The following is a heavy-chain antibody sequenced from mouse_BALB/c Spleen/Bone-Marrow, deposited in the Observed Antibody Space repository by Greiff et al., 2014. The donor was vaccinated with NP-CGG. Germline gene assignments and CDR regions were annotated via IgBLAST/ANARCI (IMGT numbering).Heavy chain of an antibody. CDR2: INPSTGYT. J-gene: IGHJ2*01. D-gene: IGHD4-1*01. V-gene: IGHV1-7*01. CDR1: GYTFTSYW. CDR3: ATGTYYVDY. Sequence: IQLQQSGAELAKPGASVKMSCKASGYTFTSYWMHWVKQRPGQGLEWIGYINPSTGYTEYNQKFKDKATLTADKSSSTAYMQLSSLTSEDSAVYYCATGTYYVDYWGQGTALTVSS.